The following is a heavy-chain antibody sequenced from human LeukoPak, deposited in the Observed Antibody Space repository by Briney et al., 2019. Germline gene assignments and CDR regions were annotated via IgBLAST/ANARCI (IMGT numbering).Heavy chain of an antibody. D-gene: IGHD5-12*01. Sequence: ASVKVSCRASGYTFNSYGITWVRQAPGQGLEWMAWSSGTGYNIEYAEKFQERVIMTTDTSTSTAYMELRSLRSDDTAVYYCARNENSGWGYFDYWGQGTLVTVSS. CDR2: SSGTGYNI. V-gene: IGHV1-18*01. J-gene: IGHJ4*02. CDR1: GYTFNSYG. CDR3: ARNENSGWGYFDY.